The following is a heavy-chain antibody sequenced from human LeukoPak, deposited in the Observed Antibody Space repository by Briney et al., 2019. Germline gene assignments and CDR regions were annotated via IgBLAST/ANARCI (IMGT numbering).Heavy chain of an antibody. V-gene: IGHV1-46*01. J-gene: IGHJ4*02. D-gene: IGHD3-3*01. CDR2: INPSGGST. CDR3: ARSPPPTHDGPLLDY. CDR1: GYIFTSYY. Sequence: ASVKVSCKASGYIFTSYYMHWVRQAPGQGLEWMGIINPSGGSTSYAQKFKGRVTMTRDMSTSTVYMELSSLRSEDTAVYYCARSPPPTHDGPLLDYWGQGTLVTVSS.